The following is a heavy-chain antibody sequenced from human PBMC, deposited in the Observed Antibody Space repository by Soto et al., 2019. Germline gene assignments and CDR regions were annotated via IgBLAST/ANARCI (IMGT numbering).Heavy chain of an antibody. CDR2: INPNSGDT. D-gene: IGHD2-8*02. Sequence: GASVKVSCKASGCTFSSFTISWVRLAPGQGLEWMGWINPNSGDTNYAEKFQGRVTMTRDTSISTAYIELSSLRSDDTAVYYCATDYGWWSFDYWGQGALVTVSS. V-gene: IGHV1-2*02. CDR1: GCTFSSFT. J-gene: IGHJ4*02. CDR3: ATDYGWWSFDY.